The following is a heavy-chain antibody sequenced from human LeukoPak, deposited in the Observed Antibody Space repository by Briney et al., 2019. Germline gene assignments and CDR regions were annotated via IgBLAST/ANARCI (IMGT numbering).Heavy chain of an antibody. CDR2: IYYSGST. J-gene: IGHJ4*02. CDR3: ARVSVYSSSWYRSNGYLIDY. D-gene: IGHD6-13*01. Sequence: PSETLSLTCTVSGGSISSYYWSWIRQPPGKGLEWIGYIYYSGSTNYNPSLKSRVTISVDTSKNQFSLKLSSVTAADTAVHYCARVSVYSSSWYRSNGYLIDYWGQGTLVTVSS. V-gene: IGHV4-59*01. CDR1: GGSISSYY.